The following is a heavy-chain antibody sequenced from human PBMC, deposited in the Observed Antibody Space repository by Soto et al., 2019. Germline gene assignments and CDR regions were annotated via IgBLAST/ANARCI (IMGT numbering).Heavy chain of an antibody. CDR3: AKSWNLDFSATWYAPDY. J-gene: IGHJ4*02. CDR1: GFIFHNFG. V-gene: IGHV3-30*18. Sequence: GGSLRLSCEASGFIFHNFGMHWVRQAPGKGLEWLGVVSSDGGRRYYADSVRGRLNISRDNPKNTLDLQLDRLSADDTAVYYCAKSWNLDFSATWYAPDYWGQGTLVTVSS. D-gene: IGHD6-13*01. CDR2: VSSDGGRR.